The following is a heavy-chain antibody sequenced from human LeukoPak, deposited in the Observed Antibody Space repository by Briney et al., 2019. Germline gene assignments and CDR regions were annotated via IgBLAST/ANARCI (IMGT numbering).Heavy chain of an antibody. Sequence: GGSLRLSCAASGFTFSSYGMHWVRQAPGKGLEWVTVISYDGHTNYVDSEKGRFTISRDNSKNTLYLQMNGLRDEDTAVYYCAKERGSTTHFDFWGQGTLVTVSS. CDR3: AKERGSTTHFDF. J-gene: IGHJ4*02. CDR2: ISYDGHT. CDR1: GFTFSSYG. V-gene: IGHV3-30*18. D-gene: IGHD2-2*01.